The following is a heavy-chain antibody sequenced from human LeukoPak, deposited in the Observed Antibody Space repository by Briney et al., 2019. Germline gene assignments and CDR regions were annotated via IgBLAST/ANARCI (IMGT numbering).Heavy chain of an antibody. D-gene: IGHD2-15*01. Sequence: ASVKVSSKASGYTFTSYGISWVRQAPGQGLEWMGWISAYNGNTNYAQKLQGRVTMTTDTSTSTAYMELRSLRSDDTAVYYCASHQTPIFSPDAFDIWGQGTMVTVSS. CDR3: ASHQTPIFSPDAFDI. V-gene: IGHV1-18*01. J-gene: IGHJ3*02. CDR1: GYTFTSYG. CDR2: ISAYNGNT.